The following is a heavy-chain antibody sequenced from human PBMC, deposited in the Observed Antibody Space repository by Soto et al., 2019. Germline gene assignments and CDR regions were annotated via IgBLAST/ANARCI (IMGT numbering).Heavy chain of an antibody. CDR2: IYYSGST. V-gene: IGHV4-61*01. J-gene: IGHJ6*02. CDR3: ARDFGFGGWFGGDYYYGMDV. Sequence: PSETLSLTCTVSGGSVSSGSYYWSWIRQPPGKGLECVGYIYYSGSTYYADSVKGRFTISRHNSKNTLYLQMNSLRAEDTAVYYCARDFGFGGWFGGDYYYGMDVWGQGTTVTVSS. D-gene: IGHD3-10*01. CDR1: GGSVSSGSYY.